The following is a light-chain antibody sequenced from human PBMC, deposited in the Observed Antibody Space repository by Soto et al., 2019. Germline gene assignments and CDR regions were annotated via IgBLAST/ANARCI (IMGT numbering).Light chain of an antibody. V-gene: IGLV2-23*01. CDR1: SSDVGAYNS. J-gene: IGLJ1*01. CDR2: KGT. CDR3: CSSAPESTYV. Sequence: QSVLSQPASVSVSPGQSVTISCTGTSSDVGAYNSVSLYQQHPDKAPQLMIYKGTQRPSGVSNRFSGSTSGNAASLTISGLQAGDEADYFCCSSAPESTYVFGTGTKVTVL.